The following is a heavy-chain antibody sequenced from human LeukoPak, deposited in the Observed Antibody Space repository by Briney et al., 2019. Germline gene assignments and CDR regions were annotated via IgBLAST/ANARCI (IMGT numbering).Heavy chain of an antibody. CDR3: AKDQAGA. CDR1: GFTFSSYW. Sequence: QTGGSLRLSCAASGFTFSSYWMTWVRQAPGKGLEWVANIKQDGTQEYYVDSVKGRFTVSRDNAKNSLYLQMNSLGAEDTAVYYCAKDQAGAWGQGTRVTVSS. V-gene: IGHV3-7*01. D-gene: IGHD1-26*01. CDR2: IKQDGTQE. J-gene: IGHJ5*02.